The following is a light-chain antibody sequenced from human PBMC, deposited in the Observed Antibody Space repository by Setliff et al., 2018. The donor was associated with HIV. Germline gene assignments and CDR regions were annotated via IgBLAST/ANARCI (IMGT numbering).Light chain of an antibody. Sequence: QSVLTQPASVSGSPGQSITISCTGTSSDVGGYNYVSWYQQHPGRAPKLRIYDVSNRPSGVSNRFSGSKSGNTASLTISGLQAEDEADYYCSSYTSTSTLFVFETGTKVTVL. CDR3: SSYTSTSTLFV. V-gene: IGLV2-14*03. J-gene: IGLJ1*01. CDR2: DVS. CDR1: SSDVGGYNY.